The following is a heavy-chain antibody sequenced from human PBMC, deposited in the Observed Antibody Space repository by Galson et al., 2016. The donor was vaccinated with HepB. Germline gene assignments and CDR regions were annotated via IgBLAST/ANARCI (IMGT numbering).Heavy chain of an antibody. J-gene: IGHJ5*02. Sequence: SLRLSCAASGFTFSSYEMTWVRQAPGKGLEWLSYITSHSDRIYYADSAKGRFTISRDNGKNSLFLQMNSLRVEDTAIYYRARESYNRFDPWGQGTLVTVSS. CDR1: GFTFSSYE. CDR2: ITSHSDRI. CDR3: ARESYNRFDP. V-gene: IGHV3-48*03.